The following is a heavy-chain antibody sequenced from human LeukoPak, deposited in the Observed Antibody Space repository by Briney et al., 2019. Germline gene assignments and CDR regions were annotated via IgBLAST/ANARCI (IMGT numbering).Heavy chain of an antibody. V-gene: IGHV5-51*01. CDR1: GYSFTSYW. Sequence: GESLKISCKGSGYSFTSYWIGWVRQMPGKGLEWMGIIYPGDSDTRYSPSFQGQVTISADKSISTAYLQWSSLKASDTAMYYCARSRDGYPTGPLFDPWGQGTLVTVSS. J-gene: IGHJ5*02. CDR3: ARSRDGYPTGPLFDP. D-gene: IGHD5-24*01. CDR2: IYPGDSDT.